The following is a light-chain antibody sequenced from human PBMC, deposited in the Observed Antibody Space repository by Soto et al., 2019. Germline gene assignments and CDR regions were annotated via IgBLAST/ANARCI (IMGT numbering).Light chain of an antibody. Sequence: QSALTQPPSASGSPGQSVTISCTGTSSDVGGYNYVSWYQQHPGKAPKLMIYEVSKRPSGVPDRFSGSKSGNTASLTVSGLQAEDEADYCCSSYAGSNNLVFGGGTKRTVL. CDR2: EVS. V-gene: IGLV2-8*01. CDR1: SSDVGGYNY. J-gene: IGLJ2*01. CDR3: SSYAGSNNLV.